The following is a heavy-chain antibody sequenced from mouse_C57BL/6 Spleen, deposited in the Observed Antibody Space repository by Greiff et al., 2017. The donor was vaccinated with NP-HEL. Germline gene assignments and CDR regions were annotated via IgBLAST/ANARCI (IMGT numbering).Heavy chain of an antibody. J-gene: IGHJ4*01. CDR2: INPNNGGT. V-gene: IGHV1-26*01. CDR1: GYTFTDYY. Sequence: EVQLQQSGPELVKPGASVKISCKASGYTFTDYYMNWVKQSHGKSLEWIGDINPNNGGTSYNQKFKGKATLSVDKSSSTAYMELRSLTSEDSAVYYWARMIITTVVAGAMDYWGQGTSVTVAS. CDR3: ARMIITTVVAGAMDY. D-gene: IGHD1-1*01.